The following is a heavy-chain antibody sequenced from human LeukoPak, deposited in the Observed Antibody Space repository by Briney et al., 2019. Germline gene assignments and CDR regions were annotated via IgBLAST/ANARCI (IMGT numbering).Heavy chain of an antibody. J-gene: IGHJ4*02. V-gene: IGHV3-11*01. CDR3: ARERVSGNFDY. Sequence: GGSLRLSCAASGFSFNEYYMSWIRQSAGNGLEWVSDISSSGDVESYADSVKGRCSISRDNAEKSLFLQMNGLRAEDTSVYYCARERVSGNFDYWGPGIQVTVSS. CDR1: GFSFNEYY. D-gene: IGHD6-19*01. CDR2: ISSSGDVE.